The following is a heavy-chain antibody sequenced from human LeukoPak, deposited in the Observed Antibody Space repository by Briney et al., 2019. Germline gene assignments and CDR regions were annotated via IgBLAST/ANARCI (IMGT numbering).Heavy chain of an antibody. V-gene: IGHV3-33*01. CDR1: GFIFSHHG. J-gene: IGHJ4*01. Sequence: PGGSLRLSCAASGFIFSHHGMHWVRQAPGKGLEWVAVIWSDSTNRFYADSVKGRFTISRDNSQNTVFLQMNSLRVKDTATYYCARDAQRGFDYSNSLKNWGHGTLVTVSS. CDR2: IWSDSTNR. D-gene: IGHD4-11*01. CDR3: ARDAQRGFDYSNSLKN.